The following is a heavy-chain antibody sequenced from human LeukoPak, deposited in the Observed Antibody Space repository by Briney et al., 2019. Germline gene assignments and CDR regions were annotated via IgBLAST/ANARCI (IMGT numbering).Heavy chain of an antibody. Sequence: GGSLRLSCAASGFTFSSYSMNWVRQAPGKGLEWVSYISSSSSTIYYADSVKGRFTISRDNAKNSLYLQMNSLRAEDTAVYYCARDPLKWELQADSFDYWGQGTLVTVSS. J-gene: IGHJ4*02. CDR3: ARDPLKWELQADSFDY. CDR2: ISSSSSTI. V-gene: IGHV3-48*04. CDR1: GFTFSSYS. D-gene: IGHD1-26*01.